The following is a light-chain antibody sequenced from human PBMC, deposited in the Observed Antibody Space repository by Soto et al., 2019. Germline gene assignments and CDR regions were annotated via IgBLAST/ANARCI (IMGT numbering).Light chain of an antibody. CDR1: QSVLYSSNNKNY. V-gene: IGKV4-1*01. CDR3: QQCYSIPYT. Sequence: DIVMTQSPDSLAVSLGERATINCKSSQSVLYSSNNKNYLAWYQQKPGQPPKLLIYWASTRESGVPERFSGSGSATDFTLTISSLQTEDVAVYYCQQCYSIPYTFGQGTKLEIK. J-gene: IGKJ2*01. CDR2: WAS.